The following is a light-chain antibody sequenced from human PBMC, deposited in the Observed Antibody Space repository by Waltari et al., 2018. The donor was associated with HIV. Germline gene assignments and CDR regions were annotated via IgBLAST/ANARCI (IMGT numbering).Light chain of an antibody. CDR2: DKN. Sequence: SSELTQDPAVSVALGQTVRITCQGDSLRSYYASWYQQKPGQAPVLVIYDKNNRPSGIPDRFSGSSAGNTASLTITGAQAEDEADYYCNSRDSSDNHRRVFGGGTKLTVL. V-gene: IGLV3-19*01. J-gene: IGLJ3*02. CDR1: SLRSYY. CDR3: NSRDSSDNHRRV.